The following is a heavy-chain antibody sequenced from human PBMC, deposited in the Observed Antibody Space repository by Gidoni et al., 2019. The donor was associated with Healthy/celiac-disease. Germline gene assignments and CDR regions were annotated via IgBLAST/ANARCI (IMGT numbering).Heavy chain of an antibody. D-gene: IGHD3-10*01. CDR2: ISGSGGST. V-gene: IGHV3-23*01. CDR1: GCTFSSYA. Sequence: EVQLLESGGGLVQPGGSLRRSWAASGCTFSSYAMSWVRQAPGKGLEWVSAISGSGGSTYYADSVKGRFTISRDNSKNTLYLQMNSLRAEDTAVYYCAKDQLLWFGELSGDYWGQGTLVTVSS. J-gene: IGHJ4*02. CDR3: AKDQLLWFGELSGDY.